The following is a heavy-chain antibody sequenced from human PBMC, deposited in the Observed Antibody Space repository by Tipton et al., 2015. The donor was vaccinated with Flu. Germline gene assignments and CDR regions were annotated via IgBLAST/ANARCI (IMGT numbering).Heavy chain of an antibody. CDR2: IYNTWST. V-gene: IGHV4-59*08. CDR3: ARQDHGLDV. CDR1: ADSISSNY. Sequence: TLSLTCSVSADSISSNYWSWIRQSPGKGLEWIGYIYNTWSTNYNPALKSRVTISVDTSKHQFSLNLRSVTAADTAVYYCARQDHGLDVWGQGTTVSVS. J-gene: IGHJ6*02. D-gene: IGHD2-8*01.